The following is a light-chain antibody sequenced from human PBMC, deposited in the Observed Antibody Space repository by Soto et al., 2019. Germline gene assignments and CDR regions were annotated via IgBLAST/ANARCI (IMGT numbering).Light chain of an antibody. J-gene: IGLJ1*01. CDR2: EVS. CDR1: SSDVGAYNH. V-gene: IGLV2-14*01. Sequence: QSALTQPASVSGSPGQSITISCTGTSSDVGAYNHVSWYQQHPGKAPKLMIYEVSNRPSGVSSRFSGSKSGNTASLTISGLQAEDEADYYCSSYTSSSIPYVFGTGTKVTVL. CDR3: SSYTSSSIPYV.